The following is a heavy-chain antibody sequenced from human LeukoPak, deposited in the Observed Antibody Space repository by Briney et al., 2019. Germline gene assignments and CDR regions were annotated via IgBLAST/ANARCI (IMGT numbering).Heavy chain of an antibody. Sequence: ASVKVSCKASGGTFSSYAISWVRQAPGQGLEWMGRIIPIIGIANYAQKFQGRVTITADKSTSTAYMELSSLRSEDTAVYYCARDLNYYDSSGYYDYWGQGTLVTVSS. CDR3: ARDLNYYDSSGYYDY. CDR2: IIPIIGIA. D-gene: IGHD3-22*01. J-gene: IGHJ4*02. CDR1: GGTFSSYA. V-gene: IGHV1-69*04.